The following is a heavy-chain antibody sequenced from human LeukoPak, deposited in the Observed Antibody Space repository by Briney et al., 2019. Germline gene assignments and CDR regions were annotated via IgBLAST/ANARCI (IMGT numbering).Heavy chain of an antibody. Sequence: GGSLRLSCAASEFIFSNYAMSGVRQAPGKGLEWLSVISGSGGSSYYVDSVKGRFTIARDNSKKTVLLQLSSLRVDDTAIYCCAKGILKGSGIYSDYWGQGNLGTVSS. D-gene: IGHD3-10*01. V-gene: IGHV3-23*01. CDR3: AKGILKGSGIYSDY. J-gene: IGHJ4*02. CDR2: ISGSGGSS. CDR1: EFIFSNYA.